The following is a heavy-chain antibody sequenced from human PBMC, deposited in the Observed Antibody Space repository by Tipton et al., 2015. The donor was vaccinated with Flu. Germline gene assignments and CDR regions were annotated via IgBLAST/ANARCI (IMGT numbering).Heavy chain of an antibody. Sequence: QLVQSGAEVKKPGESLKISCKGSGYSFTSYWIGWVRLMPGKGLEWMGIIYPGDSDTRYSPSFQGQVTISADKSIRPAYLQWNGLKASDTDMYYCVRHGGPSPVGYFQHWGQGTLVTVSS. V-gene: IGHV5-51*01. CDR2: IYPGDSDT. J-gene: IGHJ1*01. D-gene: IGHD3-3*01. CDR1: GYSFTSYW. CDR3: VRHGGPSPVGYFQH.